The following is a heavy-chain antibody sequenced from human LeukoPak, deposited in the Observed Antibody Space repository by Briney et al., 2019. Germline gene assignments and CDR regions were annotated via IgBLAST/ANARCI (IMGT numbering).Heavy chain of an antibody. D-gene: IGHD2-21*01. J-gene: IGHJ4*02. CDR2: IYYSGST. CDR3: AREAFVAGFDY. V-gene: IGHV4-39*07. Sequence: SETLSLTCTVSGGSISSSSYYWGWIRQPPGKGLEWIGSIYYSGSTYYNPSLKSRVTISVDTSKNQFSLKLSSVTAADTAVYYCAREAFVAGFDYWGQGTLVTVSS. CDR1: GGSISSSSYY.